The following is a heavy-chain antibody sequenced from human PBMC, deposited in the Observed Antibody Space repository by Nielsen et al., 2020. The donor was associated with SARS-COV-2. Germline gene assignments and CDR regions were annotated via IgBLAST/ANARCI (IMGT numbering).Heavy chain of an antibody. CDR3: ASRSGSYQDWFDP. V-gene: IGHV7-4-1*02. CDR2: INTNTGNP. Sequence: ASVKVSCKTSGYSFTNYAMSWVRQAPGQGLEWMGWINTNTGNPTYAQGFTGRFVFSLDTSVSTAYLQISSLKAEDTAVYYCASRSGSYQDWFDPWGQGTLVTVSS. D-gene: IGHD1-26*01. J-gene: IGHJ5*02. CDR1: GYSFTNYA.